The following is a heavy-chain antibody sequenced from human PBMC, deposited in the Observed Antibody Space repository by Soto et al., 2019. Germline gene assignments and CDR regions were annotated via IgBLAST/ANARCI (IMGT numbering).Heavy chain of an antibody. D-gene: IGHD3-16*01. CDR1: GFSFSDYY. CDR2: ISNSGRTI. J-gene: IGHJ5*02. Sequence: QVQLVESGGGLVKPGGSLRLSCAASGFSFSDYYMSWIRQAPGKGLEWISYISNSGRTIYYADSLKGRFTISRDNAKNSLYLQMNSLTVDDTAMYYWARLPYPGGWFAPWGQGTLVTVSS. CDR3: ARLPYPGGWFAP. V-gene: IGHV3-11*01.